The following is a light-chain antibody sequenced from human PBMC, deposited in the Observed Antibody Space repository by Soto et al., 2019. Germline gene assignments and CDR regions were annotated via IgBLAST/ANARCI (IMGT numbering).Light chain of an antibody. CDR2: AVT. CDR3: CSYAGSYTFDV. CDR1: SNDIGAYNF. J-gene: IGLJ1*01. Sequence: QSVLTQPTSVSGSPGQSITISCTGNSNDIGAYNFVSWYQQHPGKAPRLLIYAVTKRPAAVPARFSGSKSGNTASLTISGLQAEDEADYYCCSYAGSYTFDVFGTGTKLTVL. V-gene: IGLV2-11*01.